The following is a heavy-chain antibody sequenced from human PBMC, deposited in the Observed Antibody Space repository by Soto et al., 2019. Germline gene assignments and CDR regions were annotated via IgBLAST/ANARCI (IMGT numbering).Heavy chain of an antibody. J-gene: IGHJ4*02. Sequence: PGGSLTLSCTASGFSFSSYSMNWVRQAPGKGLEWVASVSSSSSYIYYADSLKGRFTISRDNAKNSLYLQMNSMRVEDTAVYYCERGGDSSGSWPPYWGQGTLVTVSS. V-gene: IGHV3-21*01. D-gene: IGHD3-22*01. CDR3: ERGGDSSGSWPPY. CDR1: GFSFSSYS. CDR2: VSSSSSYI.